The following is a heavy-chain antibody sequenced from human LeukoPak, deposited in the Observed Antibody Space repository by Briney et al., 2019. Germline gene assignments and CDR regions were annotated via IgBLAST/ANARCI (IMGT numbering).Heavy chain of an antibody. D-gene: IGHD1-26*01. CDR2: IYYSGST. V-gene: IGHV4-61*05. CDR1: GDSIYTSTYY. Sequence: SETLSLTCTVSGDSIYTSTYYWGWIRQPPGKGLEWIGDIYYSGSTNYNPSLKSRVTISVDTSKNQFSLKLSSVTAADTAVYYCARAGSYSDAFDIWGQGTMVTVSS. J-gene: IGHJ3*02. CDR3: ARAGSYSDAFDI.